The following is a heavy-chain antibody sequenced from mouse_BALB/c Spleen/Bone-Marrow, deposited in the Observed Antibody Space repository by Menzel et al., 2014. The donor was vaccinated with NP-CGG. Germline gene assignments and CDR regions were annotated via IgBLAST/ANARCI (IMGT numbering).Heavy chain of an antibody. CDR1: GYTFSSYW. CDR2: ILPGSDST. Sequence: LVESGAELMKPGASVKISCKATGYTFSSYWIEWVKQRPGHGLEWIGEILPGSDSTNYNEKFKGKATFTADTSSNTAYMQLSSLTSEDSAVYYCARRGYDGYHWGQGTTLTVSS. D-gene: IGHD2-3*01. V-gene: IGHV1-9*01. CDR3: ARRGYDGYH. J-gene: IGHJ2*01.